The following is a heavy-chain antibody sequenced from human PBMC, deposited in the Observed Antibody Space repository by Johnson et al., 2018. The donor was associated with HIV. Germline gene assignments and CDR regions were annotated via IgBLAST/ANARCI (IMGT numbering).Heavy chain of an antibody. Sequence: VQLVESGGGLVHPGGSLRLSCAASGFTFSSYPMHWVRQAPGKGLESVSSISSTGGSTYYAHSVKGRFTISRDNSKNTLYLQMGSLRAEDMAVYYCAREVYRDAFDIWGQGTMVTVSS. CDR2: ISSTGGST. V-gene: IGHV3-64*01. D-gene: IGHD5-12*01. J-gene: IGHJ3*02. CDR1: GFTFSSYP. CDR3: AREVYRDAFDI.